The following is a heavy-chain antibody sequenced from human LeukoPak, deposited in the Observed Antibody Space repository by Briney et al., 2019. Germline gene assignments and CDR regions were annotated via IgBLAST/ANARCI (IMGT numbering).Heavy chain of an antibody. CDR1: GFTFSSCG. V-gene: IGHV3-30*18. D-gene: IGHD3-10*01. J-gene: IGHJ4*02. Sequence: GGSLRLSCAASGFTFSSCGMHWVRQAPGKGLEWVAVISYDGSNKYYADSVKDRFTISRDNSKNTLYLQMNSLRAEDTAVYFCANLPLRGIIGLVGYWGQGTLVTVSS. CDR2: ISYDGSNK. CDR3: ANLPLRGIIGLVGY.